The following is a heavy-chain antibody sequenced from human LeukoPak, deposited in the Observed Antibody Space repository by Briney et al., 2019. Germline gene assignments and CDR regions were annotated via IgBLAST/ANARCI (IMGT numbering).Heavy chain of an antibody. Sequence: PSETLSLTCTVSGGSISSYYWSWIRQPPGKGLEWIGYIYYSGSTNYNPSLKSRVTISVDTSKNQFSLKLSSVTAADTAVYYCARDSRLEYYDYGRGRRPNWFDPWGQGTLVTVSS. D-gene: IGHD3-16*01. V-gene: IGHV4-59*12. CDR1: GGSISSYY. CDR2: IYYSGST. CDR3: ARDSRLEYYDYGRGRRPNWFDP. J-gene: IGHJ5*02.